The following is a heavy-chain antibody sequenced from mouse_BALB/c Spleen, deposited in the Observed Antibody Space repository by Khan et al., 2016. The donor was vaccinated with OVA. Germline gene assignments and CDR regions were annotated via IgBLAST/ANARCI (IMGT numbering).Heavy chain of an antibody. CDR2: ISYSGCT. CDR1: GYSITSGYG. CDR3: ARTARIKY. Sequence: EVQLVETGPGLVKPSQSLSLTCTVTGYSITSGYGWNWIRQFPGNQLEWMGYISYSGCTNYHPSLKSRISITRDTSKNPFFLQLNSVTTEDTATYYCARTARIKYWGQGTTLTVSS. J-gene: IGHJ2*01. D-gene: IGHD1-2*01. V-gene: IGHV3-2*02.